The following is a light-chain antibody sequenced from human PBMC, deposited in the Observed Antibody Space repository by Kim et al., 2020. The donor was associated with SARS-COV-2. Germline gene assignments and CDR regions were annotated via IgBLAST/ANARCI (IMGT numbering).Light chain of an antibody. CDR2: LNSDGSH. CDR1: SGHSSDA. J-gene: IGLJ3*02. Sequence: ASVKCTCTLSSGHSSDAIAWHQQQPEKGPRYLMKLNSDGSHSKGDWLADRFSGSSSGAERYLTISSLQSEDEADYYCQTWGTGIWVFGGGTKLTVL. CDR3: QTWGTGIWV. V-gene: IGLV4-69*01.